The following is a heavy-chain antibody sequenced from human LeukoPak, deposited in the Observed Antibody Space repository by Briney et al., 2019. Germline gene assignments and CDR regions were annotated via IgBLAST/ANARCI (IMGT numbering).Heavy chain of an antibody. J-gene: IGHJ4*02. Sequence: GGSLRLSCAASGFTLSSYGMSWVRQAPGKGLEWVANIKQDGSEKYYVDPVKGRFTISRDNAKNSLYLQMNSLRPEDTAVYYFARGGDWGQGTLLTVSS. CDR1: GFTLSSYG. CDR3: ARGGD. CDR2: IKQDGSEK. V-gene: IGHV3-7*01.